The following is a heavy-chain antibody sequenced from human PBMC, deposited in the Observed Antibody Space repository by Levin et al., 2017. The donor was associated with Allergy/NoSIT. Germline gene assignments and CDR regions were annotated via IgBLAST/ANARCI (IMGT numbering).Heavy chain of an antibody. D-gene: IGHD1-14*01. V-gene: IGHV3-74*01. CDR3: GRGALRAGLLFDF. J-gene: IGHJ4*02. Sequence: GESLKISCAASGFTFSSNWMHWVRQAPGKRLVWVSHINGDGSDTTYADSVKGRFTISRDNAKNTLYLQMNSLRAEDTAVYFCGRGALRAGLLFDFWGQGIVVTVSS. CDR2: INGDGSDT. CDR1: GFTFSSNW.